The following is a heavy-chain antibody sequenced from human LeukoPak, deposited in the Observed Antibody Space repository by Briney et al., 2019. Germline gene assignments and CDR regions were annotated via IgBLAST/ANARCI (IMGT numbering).Heavy chain of an antibody. CDR2: IKPSGGST. J-gene: IGHJ4*02. D-gene: IGHD3-22*01. CDR3: AMEFSYYYDSSGYYC. CDR1: GYSFTSYY. Sequence: ASVKVSCKASGYSFTSYYMHWVRKAPGQGLEWMGIIKPSGGSTSYAQKFQGRVTMTRDMSTSTVYMELSSLRSEDTAVYYCAMEFSYYYDSSGYYCWGQGTLVTVSS. V-gene: IGHV1-46*01.